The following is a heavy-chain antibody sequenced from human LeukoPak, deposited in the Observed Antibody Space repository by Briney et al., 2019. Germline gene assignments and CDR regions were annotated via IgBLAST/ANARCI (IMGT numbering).Heavy chain of an antibody. CDR1: GGSISSSSYY. V-gene: IGHV4-39*01. CDR3: ARHWDGSSGGDAFDI. D-gene: IGHD3-10*01. CDR2: IYYSGST. J-gene: IGHJ3*02. Sequence: SETLSLTCTVSGGSISSSSYYWGWIRQPPGKGLEWIGSIYYSGSTYYNPSLKSRVTISVDTSKNQFSLKLSSVTAADTAVYYCARHWDGSSGGDAFDIWGQGTMVTVSS.